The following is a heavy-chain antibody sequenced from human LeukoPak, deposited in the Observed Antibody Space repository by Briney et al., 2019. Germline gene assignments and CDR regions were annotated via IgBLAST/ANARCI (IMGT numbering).Heavy chain of an antibody. CDR1: GGTFSSYA. CDR3: ARANFKGLTYYYDSSGYSD. CDR2: IIPIFGTA. D-gene: IGHD3-22*01. Sequence: SVKVSCKASGGTFSSYAISWVRQAPGQGLEWMGRIIPIFGTANYAQKFQGRVTITTDESTSTAYMGLSSLRSEDTAVYYCARANFKGLTYYYDSSGYSDWGQGTLVTVSS. V-gene: IGHV1-69*05. J-gene: IGHJ4*02.